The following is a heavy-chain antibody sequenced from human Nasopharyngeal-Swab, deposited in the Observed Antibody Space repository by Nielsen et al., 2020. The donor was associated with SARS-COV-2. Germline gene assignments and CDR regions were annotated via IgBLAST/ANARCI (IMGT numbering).Heavy chain of an antibody. CDR3: ASGSMIAFGGITGKFDY. CDR1: GYTFIGYY. Sequence: ASVKVSCKASGYTFIGYYIHWVRQAPGQGLEWLGWIDPNNGATKYAQTFQGRISVTRDTSFSTAYMELSGLRSDDTAVYYCASGSMIAFGGITGKFDYWGQRTLVIVSP. CDR2: IDPNNGAT. J-gene: IGHJ4*02. D-gene: IGHD3-16*01. V-gene: IGHV1-2*02.